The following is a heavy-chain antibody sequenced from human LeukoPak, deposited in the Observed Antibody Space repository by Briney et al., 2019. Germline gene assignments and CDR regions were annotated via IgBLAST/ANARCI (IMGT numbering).Heavy chain of an antibody. CDR2: MNPNSGNT. CDR1: GYTFTSYD. CDR3: ARGRWVTMAAYYFDY. J-gene: IGHJ4*02. D-gene: IGHD3-10*01. Sequence: ASVKVSCKASGYTFTSYDINWVRQATGQGLEWMAWMNPNSGNTGYAQKFQGRVTMTRNTSISTAYMELSSLRSEDTAVYYCARGRWVTMAAYYFDYSSQGTLVTVSS. V-gene: IGHV1-8*01.